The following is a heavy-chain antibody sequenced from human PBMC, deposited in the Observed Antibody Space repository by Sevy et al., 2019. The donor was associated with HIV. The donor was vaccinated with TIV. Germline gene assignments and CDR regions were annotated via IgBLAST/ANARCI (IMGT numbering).Heavy chain of an antibody. CDR1: GFTFSSYS. V-gene: IGHV3-48*02. CDR3: ARDPEDIVVVVAATGVAFDI. Sequence: GGSLRLSCAASGFTFSSYSMNWVRQAPGKGLEWVSYISSSSSTIYYAYSVKGRFTISRDNAKNSLYLQMNSLRDEDTAVYYCARDPEDIVVVVAATGVAFDIWGQGTMVTVSS. D-gene: IGHD2-15*01. J-gene: IGHJ3*02. CDR2: ISSSSSTI.